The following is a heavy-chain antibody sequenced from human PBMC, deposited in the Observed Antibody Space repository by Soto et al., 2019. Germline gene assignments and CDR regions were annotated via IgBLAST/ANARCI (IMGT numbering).Heavy chain of an antibody. CDR1: GFTFSNAW. Sequence: EVQLVESGGGLVKPGGSLRLSCAASGFTFSNAWMSWVRQAPGKGLEWVGRIKSKTDGGTTDYAAPVKGRFTISRDDSKNTLYLQMNSLKTEDTAVYYCTTVPYCSGGSCYSVAFDIWGQGTMVTVSS. J-gene: IGHJ3*02. V-gene: IGHV3-15*01. CDR3: TTVPYCSGGSCYSVAFDI. D-gene: IGHD2-15*01. CDR2: IKSKTDGGTT.